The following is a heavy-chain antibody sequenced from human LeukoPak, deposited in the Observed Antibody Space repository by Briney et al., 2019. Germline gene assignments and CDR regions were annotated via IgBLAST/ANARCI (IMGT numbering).Heavy chain of an antibody. CDR1: GGSISSYY. V-gene: IGHV4-4*07. J-gene: IGHJ4*02. D-gene: IGHD2-2*01. Sequence: SETLSLTCTVSGGSISSYYWSWIRQPAGKGLECIGRIYTSGSTNYNPSLKSRVTMSVDTSKNQFSLKLSSVTAADTAVYYCARAWGSKRYCSSTSCPYYFDYWGQGTLVTVSS. CDR3: ARAWGSKRYCSSTSCPYYFDY. CDR2: IYTSGST.